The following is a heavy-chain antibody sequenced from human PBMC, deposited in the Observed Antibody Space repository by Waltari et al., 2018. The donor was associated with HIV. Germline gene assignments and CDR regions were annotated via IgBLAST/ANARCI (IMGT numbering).Heavy chain of an antibody. CDR3: TTDSSH. V-gene: IGHV3-15*01. CDR2: IKRKADGGTI. J-gene: IGHJ4*02. CDR1: GFTFSSLW. Sequence: EVQLVESGGGLVKPGGSLRLSCAASGFTFSSLWMSWVRQVPGKWLEWVGRIKRKADGGTIDYVPPVKGRFTISRDDSKNTLYLQMNSLKTEDTAVYYCTTDSSHWGQGTLVTVSS.